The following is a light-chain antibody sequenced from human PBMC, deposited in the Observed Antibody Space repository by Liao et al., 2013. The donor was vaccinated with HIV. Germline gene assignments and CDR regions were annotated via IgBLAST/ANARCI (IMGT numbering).Light chain of an antibody. CDR3: QVWDDSSDHWV. J-gene: IGLJ3*02. V-gene: IGLV3-1*01. Sequence: SYELSQPPSVSVSPGQTASITCSGDKLGDKYACWYHQKPGQSPVLVIYQDSKRPSGIPERFSGSNSENTATLTISRVEAGDEADYYCQVWDDSSDHWVFGGGTKLTVL. CDR2: QDS. CDR1: KLGDKY.